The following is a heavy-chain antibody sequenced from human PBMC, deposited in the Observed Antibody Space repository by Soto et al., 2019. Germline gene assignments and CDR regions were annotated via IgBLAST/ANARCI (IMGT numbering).Heavy chain of an antibody. CDR2: IKSKTDGGTT. D-gene: IGHD3-22*01. CDR3: TTHSYSTIIIVRFDY. V-gene: IGHV3-15*07. CDR1: VFAFSKAR. J-gene: IGHJ4*01. Sequence: GGSLRHSCSVSVFAFSKARINWVRQAPGKGLEWVGRIKSKTDGGTTDYAAPVKGRFAISRDDSNNMVYLQMNSLKIEDTAVYYCTTHSYSTIIIVRFDYWGHGTLVTVSS.